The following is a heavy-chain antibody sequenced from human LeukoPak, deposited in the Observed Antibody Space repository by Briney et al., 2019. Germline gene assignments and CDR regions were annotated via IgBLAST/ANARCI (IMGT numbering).Heavy chain of an antibody. Sequence: GGSLRLSCAASGFTFSSYSMNWVRQAPGKGLEWVSSISSSISYIYYADSVKGRFTISRDNAKNSLHLQMNSLRAEDTAVYYCARDRAVRYFDYWGQGTLVTVSS. V-gene: IGHV3-21*01. J-gene: IGHJ4*02. CDR3: ARDRAVRYFDY. D-gene: IGHD3-16*02. CDR1: GFTFSSYS. CDR2: ISSSISYI.